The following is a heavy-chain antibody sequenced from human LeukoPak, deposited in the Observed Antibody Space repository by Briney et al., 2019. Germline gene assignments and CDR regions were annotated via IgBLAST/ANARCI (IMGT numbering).Heavy chain of an antibody. CDR3: AATSGWHDSYFAF. D-gene: IGHD6-19*01. V-gene: IGHV3-9*01. CDR1: AFIFKDYA. CDR2: VSWNRDYI. J-gene: IGHJ4*02. Sequence: GRSLRLSCAGSAFIFKDYAVHWVRQVPGWGLEWVSGVSWNRDYIGYADSVKGRFTISRDNDRNYVYLQMNNLRVDDTAFYYCAATSGWHDSYFAFWGQGALVTVSS.